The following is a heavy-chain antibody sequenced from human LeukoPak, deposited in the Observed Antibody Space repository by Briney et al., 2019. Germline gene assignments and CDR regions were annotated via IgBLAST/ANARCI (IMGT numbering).Heavy chain of an antibody. V-gene: IGHV4-61*01. D-gene: IGHD3-22*01. J-gene: IGHJ6*03. CDR1: GRSVSGSTYY. Sequence: SETLSLTCTLSGRSVSGSTYYWNWIRQPPGKGLEWIGYIYHSGSTTNYNPSLKSRATITVDTSKNQFSLKLNYVTAADTAVYYCARDEDNSGRYYYYMDVWGKGTTVTVSS. CDR3: ARDEDNSGRYYYYMDV. CDR2: IYHSGSTT.